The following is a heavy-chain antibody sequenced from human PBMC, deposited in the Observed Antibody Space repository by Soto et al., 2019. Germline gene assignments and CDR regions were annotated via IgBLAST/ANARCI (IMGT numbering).Heavy chain of an antibody. J-gene: IGHJ4*02. Sequence: PGGSLRLSCAASGFTFSSYGMIWLRQAPGKGLEWVSYISSRSSTIFYADSVKGRFTISRDNVKNSLYLQMNSLRAEDTAVYYCASGTNGAFFVYWGQGILVTVSS. D-gene: IGHD2-8*01. V-gene: IGHV3-48*04. CDR3: ASGTNGAFFVY. CDR1: GFTFSSYG. CDR2: ISSRSSTI.